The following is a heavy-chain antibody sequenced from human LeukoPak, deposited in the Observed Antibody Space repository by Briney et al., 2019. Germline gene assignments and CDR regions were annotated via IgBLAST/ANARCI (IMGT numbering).Heavy chain of an antibody. CDR3: ARGQEGDYFDY. V-gene: IGHV4-59*01. J-gene: IGHJ4*02. Sequence: PSETLSLTCTVSGGSISSYYWSWIRQPPGKGLEWIGYIYYSGSTNYNPSLKSRVTISVDTSKNQFSLKLSSVTAADTAVYYCARGQEGDYFDYWGQGTLVTVSS. CDR2: IYYSGST. CDR1: GGSISSYY. D-gene: IGHD3-16*01.